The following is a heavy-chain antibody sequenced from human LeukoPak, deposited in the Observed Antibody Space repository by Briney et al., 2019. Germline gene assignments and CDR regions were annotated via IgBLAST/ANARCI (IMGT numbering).Heavy chain of an antibody. CDR3: AKALYSYGYFFDY. V-gene: IGHV3-9*01. CDR2: ISWNSVSK. Sequence: GGSLRLSCAASGFSFDDYAMHWVRQAPGKGLEWVSGISWNSVSKAYADSVKGRFTISRDNSKNTLYLQMNSLRAEDTAVYYCAKALYSYGYFFDYWGQGTLVTVSS. D-gene: IGHD5-18*01. CDR1: GFSFDDYA. J-gene: IGHJ4*02.